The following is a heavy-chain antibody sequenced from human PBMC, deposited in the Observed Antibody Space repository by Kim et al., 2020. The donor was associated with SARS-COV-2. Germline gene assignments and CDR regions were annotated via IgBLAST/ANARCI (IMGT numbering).Heavy chain of an antibody. D-gene: IGHD3-16*01. CDR1: GFTVSRNY. Sequence: GGSLRLSCATSGFTVSRNYMSWVRQAPGKGLDWVAVIYSGGGTYYADSVKGRFTISRDIFKNTLYLQMNSLRGDDTAVYYCAGGGTSYFYGMGVWGQGTTGIVSS. CDR3: AGGGTSYFYGMGV. V-gene: IGHV3-66*01. J-gene: IGHJ6*02. CDR2: IYSGGGT.